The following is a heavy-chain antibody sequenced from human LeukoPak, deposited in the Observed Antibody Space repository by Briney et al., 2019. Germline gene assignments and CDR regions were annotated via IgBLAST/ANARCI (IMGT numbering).Heavy chain of an antibody. CDR3: ARLDIKSGWFVY. CDR2: IYYSGST. D-gene: IGHD3-3*01. Sequence: PSETLSLTCTVSGGSISSSSYYWGWIRQPPGKGLEWIGSIYYSGSTYYNPSLKSRVTISVDTSKNQFSLKLSSVTAADTAVYYCARLDIKSGWFVYWGQGTLVTVSS. V-gene: IGHV4-39*01. J-gene: IGHJ5*01. CDR1: GGSISSSSYY.